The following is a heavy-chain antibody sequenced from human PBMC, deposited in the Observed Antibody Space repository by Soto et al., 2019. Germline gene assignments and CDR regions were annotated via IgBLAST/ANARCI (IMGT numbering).Heavy chain of an antibody. V-gene: IGHV4-4*02. CDR2: IYHNGNT. Sequence: KTSDTLSLTCTVSGDSINTDKWWSWVRQPPGKGLEWIGEIYHNGNTDYNPSLKSRVTMSVDTSKNQFSLKVTSVTAADTAIYYCARDVAMTGETDRFDYWGQGTLVTVSS. D-gene: IGHD3-10*01. CDR3: ARDVAMTGETDRFDY. J-gene: IGHJ4*02. CDR1: GDSINTDKW.